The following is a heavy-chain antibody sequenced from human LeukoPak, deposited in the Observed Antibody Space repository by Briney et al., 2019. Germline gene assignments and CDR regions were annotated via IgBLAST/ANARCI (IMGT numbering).Heavy chain of an antibody. CDR2: IRYDGSNK. CDR3: AKDGRRYDSSGYSVDY. J-gene: IGHJ4*02. V-gene: IGHV3-30*02. D-gene: IGHD3-22*01. Sequence: GGSLRLSCAASGFTFSSYSMNWVRQAPGKGLEWVAFIRYDGSNKYYADSVKGRFTISRDNSKNTLYLQMNSLRAEDTAVYYCAKDGRRYDSSGYSVDYWGQGTLVTVSS. CDR1: GFTFSSYS.